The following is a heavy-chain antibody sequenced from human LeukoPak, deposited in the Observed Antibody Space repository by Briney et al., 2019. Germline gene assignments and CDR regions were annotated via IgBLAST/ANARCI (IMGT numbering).Heavy chain of an antibody. CDR2: IKQDGTQK. Sequence: GRSLRLSCAASGFTFSNYWMTWVRQAPGKGLEWVAIIKQDGTQKYYVDSVKGRFTISRDNAKNSLYLQMNSLRAEDTAVYWAVAGTTYWGQGTLVTVSS. V-gene: IGHV3-7*05. CDR3: VAGTTY. D-gene: IGHD6-19*01. CDR1: GFTFSNYW. J-gene: IGHJ4*02.